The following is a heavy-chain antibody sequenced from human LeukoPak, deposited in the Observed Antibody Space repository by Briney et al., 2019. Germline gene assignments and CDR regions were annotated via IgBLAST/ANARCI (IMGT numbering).Heavy chain of an antibody. D-gene: IGHD5-18*01. Sequence: GGSLRLSCAASGFTFTTYTMNWVRQTPGKGLEWVSGISWNSGSIGYADPVKGRFTISRDNAKNSLYLQMNSLRAEDTALYYCAKAPASGYGTPCYFDYWGQGTLVTVSS. J-gene: IGHJ4*02. CDR2: ISWNSGSI. V-gene: IGHV3-9*01. CDR1: GFTFTTYT. CDR3: AKAPASGYGTPCYFDY.